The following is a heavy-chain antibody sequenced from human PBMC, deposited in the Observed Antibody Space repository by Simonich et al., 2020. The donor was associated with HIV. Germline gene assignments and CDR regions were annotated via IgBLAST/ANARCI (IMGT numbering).Heavy chain of an antibody. CDR3: ARLTAGGLGEYFQH. CDR2: TNHSEST. Sequence: QVQLQQWGAGLLKPSETLSLTCAVYGGSFSGYYWSWIRKPPGKGLEWIGETNHSESTNYNPPLKRRVTISVDTSKNQFSLKLSSVTAADTAVYYCARLTAGGLGEYFQHWGQGTLVTVSS. J-gene: IGHJ1*01. V-gene: IGHV4-34*01. D-gene: IGHD6-13*01. CDR1: GGSFSGYY.